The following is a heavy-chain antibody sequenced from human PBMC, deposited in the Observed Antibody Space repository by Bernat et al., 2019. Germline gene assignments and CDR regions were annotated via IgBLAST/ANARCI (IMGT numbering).Heavy chain of an antibody. CDR3: AGTTVTIATLRAYAFDI. D-gene: IGHD4-17*01. CDR1: GGSISSGGYS. V-gene: IGHV4-30-2*01. J-gene: IGHJ3*02. Sequence: QLQLQEPGPGLVKPSETLSLTCTVSGGSISSGGYSWSWIRQPPGKGLEWIGYIYHSGSTYYNPALKSRVTISVDRSKNQFSLKLSSVTAADTAVYYCAGTTVTIATLRAYAFDIWGQGTMVTVSS. CDR2: IYHSGST.